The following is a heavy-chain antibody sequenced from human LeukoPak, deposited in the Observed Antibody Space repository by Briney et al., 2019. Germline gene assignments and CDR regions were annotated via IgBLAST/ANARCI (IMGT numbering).Heavy chain of an antibody. CDR1: GGSFSGYY. V-gene: IGHV4-34*01. CDR2: INHSGST. Sequence: PSETLSLTCAVYGGSFSGYYWSWIRQPPGKGLEWIGEINHSGSTNYNPSLKSRVTISVDTSKNQFSLKLSSVTAADTAVYYCARDNTMYSSGWYRGLNWFDPWGQGTLVTVSS. CDR3: ARDNTMYSSGWYRGLNWFDP. J-gene: IGHJ5*02. D-gene: IGHD6-19*01.